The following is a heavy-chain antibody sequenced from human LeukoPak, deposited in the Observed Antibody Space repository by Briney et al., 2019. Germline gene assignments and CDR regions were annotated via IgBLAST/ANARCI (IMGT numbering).Heavy chain of an antibody. V-gene: IGHV3-30*03. Sequence: QPGRSLRLSCAASGFTFSSYGMHWVRQAPGKGLEWVAVISYDGSNKYYADSVKGRFTISRDNSKNTLYLQMNSLRAEDTAVYYCARGYYGDFLVDDWGQGTLVTVSS. CDR1: GFTFSSYG. D-gene: IGHD4-17*01. J-gene: IGHJ4*02. CDR2: ISYDGSNK. CDR3: ARGYYGDFLVDD.